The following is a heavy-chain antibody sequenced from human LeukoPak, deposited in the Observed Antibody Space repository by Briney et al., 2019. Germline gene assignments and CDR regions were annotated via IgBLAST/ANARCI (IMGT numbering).Heavy chain of an antibody. V-gene: IGHV4-39*07. D-gene: IGHD3-22*01. Sequence: PSETLSLTCTVSGGSISSSSYYWGWIRQPPGKGLEWIGSIYYSGSTYYNPSLKSRVTISVDTSKNQFSLKLSSVTAADTAVYYCARALLYYDSRRWDIYYFDYWGQGTLVTVSS. CDR3: ARALLYYDSRRWDIYYFDY. CDR1: GGSISSSSYY. J-gene: IGHJ4*02. CDR2: IYYSGST.